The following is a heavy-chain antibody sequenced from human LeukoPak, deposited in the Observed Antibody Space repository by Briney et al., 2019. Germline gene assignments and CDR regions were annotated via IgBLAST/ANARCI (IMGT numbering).Heavy chain of an antibody. D-gene: IGHD5-18*01. J-gene: IGHJ4*02. CDR1: GYSISSGYY. CDR2: IYHSGST. CDR3: ARHGRGYSYGVVDY. Sequence: SETLSLTCAVSGYSISSGYYWGWIRQPPGKGLEWIGSIYHSGSTYYNPSLKSRVTISVDTSKNQFSLKLSSVTAADTAVYCCARHGRGYSYGVVDYWGQGTLVTVSS. V-gene: IGHV4-38-2*01.